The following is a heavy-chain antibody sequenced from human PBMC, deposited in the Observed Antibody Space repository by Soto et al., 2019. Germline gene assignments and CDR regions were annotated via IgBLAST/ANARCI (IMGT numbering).Heavy chain of an antibody. CDR1: GYTFTSYY. V-gene: IGHV1-69*04. J-gene: IGHJ4*01. CDR3: ARDSPIVSTFSGYDAIDY. D-gene: IGHD5-12*01. Sequence: SVKVSCKASGYTFTSYYMHWVRQAPGQGLEWMGRIIPLLNIANYAQKFQGRVTITADRSTGTAYMELNSLRSEDTAVYYCARDSPIVSTFSGYDAIDYWG. CDR2: IIPLLNIA.